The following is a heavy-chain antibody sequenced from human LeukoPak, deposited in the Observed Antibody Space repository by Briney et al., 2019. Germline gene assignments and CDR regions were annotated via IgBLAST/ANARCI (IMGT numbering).Heavy chain of an antibody. CDR2: IYSDGRT. V-gene: IGHV3-66*01. CDR3: ARELAGILTGYVDDHDMDV. D-gene: IGHD3-9*01. J-gene: IGHJ6*02. CDR1: GTAVSSSF. Sequence: GGSLRLSCAASGTAVSSSFMSWVRQAPGKGLEWVSVIYSDGRTYYSDSVKGRFTISRDNSKNTLFLQMTSLTVEDTAVYYCARELAGILTGYVDDHDMDVWGQGTTVTVSS.